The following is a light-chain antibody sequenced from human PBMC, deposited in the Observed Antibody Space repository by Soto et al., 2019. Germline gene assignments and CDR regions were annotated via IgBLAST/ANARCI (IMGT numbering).Light chain of an antibody. Sequence: NFMLTQPHSVSESPGKTVTISCTRSSGSMASNYVQWYQQRPGSAPTTVIYEDNQRPSGVPDRFSCSIDSSSNSASLTISGLKTDDEADYYCQSFDSSNVVFGGGTKLTVL. J-gene: IGLJ2*01. CDR2: EDN. V-gene: IGLV6-57*04. CDR1: SGSMASNY. CDR3: QSFDSSNVV.